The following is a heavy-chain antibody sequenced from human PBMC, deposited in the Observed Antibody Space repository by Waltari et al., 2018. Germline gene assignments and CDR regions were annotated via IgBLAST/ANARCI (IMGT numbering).Heavy chain of an antibody. Sequence: QLQLQESGPGLVKPSETLSLTCTVSGGSISSSSYYWGWIRQPPGKGLEWIGSIYYSGSTYYTPSLKSRCTISVDTSKNQFSLKLSSVTAADTAVYYCARGREYTDSFDYWGQGTLVTVSS. V-gene: IGHV4-39*07. J-gene: IGHJ4*02. CDR3: ARGREYTDSFDY. CDR2: IYYSGST. D-gene: IGHD6-6*01. CDR1: GGSISSSSYY.